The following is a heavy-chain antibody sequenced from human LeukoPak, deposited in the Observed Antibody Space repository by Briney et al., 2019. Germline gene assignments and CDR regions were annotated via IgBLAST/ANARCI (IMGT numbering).Heavy chain of an antibody. Sequence: PGGSLRLSCTASGFTFGDYAMNWFRQAPGKGLEWVGFIRSKAYGGTTEYAASVKGRFTISRDDSKSIAYLQMNSLRAEDTAVYYCAKVGSMAFTFDYWGQGTLVTVSS. CDR3: AKVGSMAFTFDY. D-gene: IGHD2-8*01. J-gene: IGHJ4*02. V-gene: IGHV3-49*03. CDR1: GFTFGDYA. CDR2: IRSKAYGGTT.